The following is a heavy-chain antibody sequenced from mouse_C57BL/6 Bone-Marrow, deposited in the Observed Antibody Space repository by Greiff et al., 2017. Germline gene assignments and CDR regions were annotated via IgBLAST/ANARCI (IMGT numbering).Heavy chain of an antibody. V-gene: IGHV7-3*01. J-gene: IGHJ2*01. D-gene: IGHD2-3*01. CDR2: IRNKANGYTT. CDR1: GFTFTDYY. CDR3: ARYKGLLPFDY. Sequence: EVKLMESGGGLVQPGGSLSLSCAASGFTFTDYYMSWDRQPPGKALEWLGFIRNKANGYTTEYSASVKGRFTISRDNSQSILYLQMNALRAEDSATYYCARYKGLLPFDYWGQGTTLTVSS.